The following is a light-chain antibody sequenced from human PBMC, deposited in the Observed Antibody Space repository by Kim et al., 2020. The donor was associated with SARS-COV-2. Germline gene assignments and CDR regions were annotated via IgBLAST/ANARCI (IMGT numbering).Light chain of an antibody. Sequence: EIVLTQSPGTLSLSPGERATLSCRASQSVTTSYLAWYQHKPGQAPSLLIYGASSRATGIPDRVSGSGSGTDFTLTISRLEPEDFAVYYCQQFGSSPIPYGQGTRLEIK. CDR1: QSVTTSY. CDR3: QQFGSSPIP. J-gene: IGKJ5*01. CDR2: GAS. V-gene: IGKV3-20*01.